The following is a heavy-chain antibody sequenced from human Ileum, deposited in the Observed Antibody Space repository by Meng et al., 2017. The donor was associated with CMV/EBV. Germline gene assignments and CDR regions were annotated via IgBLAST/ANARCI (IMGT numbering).Heavy chain of an antibody. CDR1: GFSFSDNY. J-gene: IGHJ4*02. V-gene: IGHV3-72*01. Sequence: GGSLRLSCAASGFSFSDNYMDWVRQAPGKGLECVGRIRNKAASYSTDYAASVKGRFTISRDDSKNSLFLQMNSLKIEDTAVYYCARVFRGAGDSWGQGTPVTVSS. CDR2: IRNKAASYST. CDR3: ARVFRGAGDS. D-gene: IGHD4-17*01.